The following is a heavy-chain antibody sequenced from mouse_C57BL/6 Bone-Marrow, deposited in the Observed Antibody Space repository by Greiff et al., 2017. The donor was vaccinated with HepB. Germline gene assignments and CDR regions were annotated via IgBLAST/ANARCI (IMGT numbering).Heavy chain of an antibody. CDR3: ARWGRGETDGFFAY. CDR2: INPSTGGT. D-gene: IGHD1-1*01. Sequence: VQLQQSGPELVKPGASVKISCKASGYSFTGYYMNWVKQSPEKSLEWIGEINPSTGGTTYNQKFKAKATLTVDKSSSTAYMQLKSLTSEDSAVYYCARWGRGETDGFFAYWGQGTLVTVSA. J-gene: IGHJ3*01. V-gene: IGHV1-42*01. CDR1: GYSFTGYY.